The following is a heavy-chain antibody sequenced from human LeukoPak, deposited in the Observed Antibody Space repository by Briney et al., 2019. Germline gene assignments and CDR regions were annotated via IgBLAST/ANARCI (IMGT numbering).Heavy chain of an antibody. J-gene: IGHJ4*02. CDR3: ATALRGYDYGGPFDY. Sequence: ASVKVSCKVSGYTLTELSMHWVRQAPGKGLGWMGGFDPEDGKTIYAQKFQGRVTMTEDTSTDTAYMELSSLRSEDTAVYYCATALRGYDYGGPFDYWGQGTLVTVSS. V-gene: IGHV1-24*01. CDR2: FDPEDGKT. CDR1: GYTLTELS. D-gene: IGHD5-12*01.